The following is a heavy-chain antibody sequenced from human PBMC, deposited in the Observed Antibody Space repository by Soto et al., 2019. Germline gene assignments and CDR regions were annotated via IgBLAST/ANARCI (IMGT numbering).Heavy chain of an antibody. CDR2: IYYSGST. CDR1: GGSISSGGYY. V-gene: IGHV4-31*03. J-gene: IGHJ5*02. CDR3: ARTTTVTKRFDP. Sequence: QVQLQESGPGLVKPSQTLSLTCTVSGGSISSGGYYWSWIRQHPGKGLEWIGYIYYSGSTYYNPSLKSRVTISVGTAKNQFSLKLSSVTAADTAVYYCARTTTVTKRFDPWCQGTLVTVSS. D-gene: IGHD4-17*01.